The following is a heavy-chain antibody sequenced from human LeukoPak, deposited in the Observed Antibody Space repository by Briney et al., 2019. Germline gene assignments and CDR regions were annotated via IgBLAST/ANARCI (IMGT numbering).Heavy chain of an antibody. CDR2: IYYSGST. CDR1: GGSISSGDYY. D-gene: IGHD2-2*01. Sequence: SETLSLTCTVSGGSISSGDYYWSWVRQPPGKGLEWLGYIYYSGSTYYNPSLKSQVTISVDTSKNQFSLKLSSVTAADTAVYYCARGPWAYQLPDQPNAFDIWGQGTMVTVSS. J-gene: IGHJ3*02. V-gene: IGHV4-30-4*08. CDR3: ARGPWAYQLPDQPNAFDI.